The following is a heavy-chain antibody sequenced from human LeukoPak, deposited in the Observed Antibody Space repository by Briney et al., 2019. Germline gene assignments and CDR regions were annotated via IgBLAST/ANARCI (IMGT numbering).Heavy chain of an antibody. CDR2: ISSGSGTI. V-gene: IGHV3-48*04. D-gene: IGHD3-10*01. CDR1: GFSFSSYS. J-gene: IGHJ6*03. CDR3: ASGVRGYYYMDV. Sequence: GSLXLSCAASGFSFSSYSMNWVRQAPGRGLEWISYISSGSGTIYYADSVKGRFTISRDNAKNSLYLQMNSLRAEDTAVYYCASGVRGYYYMDVWGKGTTVTVSS.